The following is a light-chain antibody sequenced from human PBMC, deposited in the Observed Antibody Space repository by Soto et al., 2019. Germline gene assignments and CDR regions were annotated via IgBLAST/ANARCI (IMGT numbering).Light chain of an antibody. CDR3: QSYDSSLSGYV. CDR1: SSNIGAGYD. J-gene: IGLJ1*01. CDR2: GNS. V-gene: IGLV1-40*01. Sequence: QSVLTQPPSVSGAPGQRVTISCTGSSSNIGAGYDVHWYQQLPGTAPKLIIYGNSNRPSGVPDRFSGSKSGTSASLPITGLQAEDEADYYCQSYDSSLSGYVFGTGTKLTVL.